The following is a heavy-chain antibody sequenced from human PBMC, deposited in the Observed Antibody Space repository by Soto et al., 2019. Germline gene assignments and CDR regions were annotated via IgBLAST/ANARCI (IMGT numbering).Heavy chain of an antibody. CDR3: AKAVGEYLYFFNN. J-gene: IGHJ4*02. V-gene: IGHV3-23*01. CDR2: IDTSGHNT. CDR1: GLTFSRYA. Sequence: EVQVLESGGGLVQPGGSLRLSCAFSGLTFSRYAASWARQAPGKGLEGVSGIDTSGHNTYYADSVKGRFTISRDTSNNTLFLQMNNLRAEDTAVYYCAKAVGEYLYFFNNWGQGILVTVSS. D-gene: IGHD3-10*01.